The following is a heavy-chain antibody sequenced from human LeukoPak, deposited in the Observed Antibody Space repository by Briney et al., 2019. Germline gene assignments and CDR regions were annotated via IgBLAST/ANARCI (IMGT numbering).Heavy chain of an antibody. CDR2: INHSGST. Sequence: SETLSLTCAVYGGSFSGYYWSWIRQPPGKGLEWIGEINHSGSTNYNPSLKSRVTISVDTSKNQFSLKLSSVTAADTAVYYCARGPHVLRFLEWLYNWFDPWGQGTLVTVSS. V-gene: IGHV4-34*01. J-gene: IGHJ5*02. D-gene: IGHD3-3*01. CDR1: GGSFSGYY. CDR3: ARGPHVLRFLEWLYNWFDP.